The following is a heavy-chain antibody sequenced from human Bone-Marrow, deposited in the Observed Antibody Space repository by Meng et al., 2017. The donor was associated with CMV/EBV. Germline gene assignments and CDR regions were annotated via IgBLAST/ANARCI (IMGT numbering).Heavy chain of an antibody. J-gene: IGHJ5*02. CDR1: GGSISSSSYY. D-gene: IGHD1-20*01. CDR3: ARPLTGQYNWFDP. V-gene: IGHV4-39*01. CDR2: IYYSGST. Sequence: CTVSGGSISSSSYYWGWIRQPPGKGLEWIGSIYYSGSTYYNPSLKSRVTISVDTSKNQFSLKLSSVTAADTAVYYCARPLTGQYNWFDPWGQGTLVTVSS.